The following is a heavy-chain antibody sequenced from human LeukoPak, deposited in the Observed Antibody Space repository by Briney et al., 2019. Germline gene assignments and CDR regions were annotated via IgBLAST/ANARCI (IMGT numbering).Heavy chain of an antibody. Sequence: GGSLRPSCAASGFTVSSNYMSWVRQAPGRGLEWVSVIYSGGSTYYADSVKGRFTISRDNSKNTLYLQMNSLRAEDTAVYYCARYYYPYYYDSSGYSSGMDVWGQGTTVTVSS. CDR2: IYSGGST. J-gene: IGHJ6*02. D-gene: IGHD3-22*01. CDR1: GFTVSSNY. V-gene: IGHV3-66*01. CDR3: ARYYYPYYYDSSGYSSGMDV.